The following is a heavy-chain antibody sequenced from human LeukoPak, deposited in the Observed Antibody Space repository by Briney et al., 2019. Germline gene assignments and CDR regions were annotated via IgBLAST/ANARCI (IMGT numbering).Heavy chain of an antibody. CDR3: ARKADDTTFDY. J-gene: IGHJ4*02. D-gene: IGHD3-9*01. CDR1: GFTFGSYS. Sequence: GGSLRLSCAASGFTFGSYSMNWVRQAPGKGLEWVSSISSSSSYIYYADSVKGRFTISRDNAKNSLYLQMNSLRAEDTAVYYCARKADDTTFDYWGQGTLVTVSS. CDR2: ISSSSSYI. V-gene: IGHV3-21*01.